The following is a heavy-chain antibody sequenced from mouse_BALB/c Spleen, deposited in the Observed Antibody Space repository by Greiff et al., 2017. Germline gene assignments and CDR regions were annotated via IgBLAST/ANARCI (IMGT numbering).Heavy chain of an antibody. V-gene: IGHV1-7*01. CDR2: INPSTGYT. J-gene: IGHJ4*01. CDR3: ARWKPITTVAMDY. CDR1: GYTFTSYW. Sequence: QVQLQQSGAELAKPGASVKMSCKASGYTFTSYWMHWVKQRPGQGLEWIGYINPSTGYTEYNQKFKDKATLTADKSSSTAYMQLSSLTSEDSAVYYCARWKPITTVAMDYWGQGTSVTVSS. D-gene: IGHD1-1*01.